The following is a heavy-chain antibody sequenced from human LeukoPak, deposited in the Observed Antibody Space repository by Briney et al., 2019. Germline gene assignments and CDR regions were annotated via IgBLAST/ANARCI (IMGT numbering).Heavy chain of an antibody. V-gene: IGHV3-7*01. J-gene: IGHJ4*02. Sequence: PGGSLRLSCAASGFTFATYWMTWVRQAPGKGLELVANIKEDGSEKYYVDSVKGRFTISRDNAKNSLFLQMNSLRAEDTAVYYCARVAEAAAFDYWGQGTLVTVSS. D-gene: IGHD6-13*01. CDR1: GFTFATYW. CDR2: IKEDGSEK. CDR3: ARVAEAAAFDY.